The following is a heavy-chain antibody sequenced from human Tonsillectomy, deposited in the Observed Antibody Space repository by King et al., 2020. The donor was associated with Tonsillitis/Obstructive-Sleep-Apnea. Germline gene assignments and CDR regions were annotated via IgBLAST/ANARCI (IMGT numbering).Heavy chain of an antibody. J-gene: IGHJ4*02. V-gene: IGHV3-11*06. CDR3: ARAYGHIVVVTAVDY. D-gene: IGHD2-21*02. Sequence: VQLVESGGGLVKPGGSLRLSCAASGFTFSDYYMSGIRQAPGKGLEWVSYISSSSSYTNYADSVKGRFTISSDNAKNSLYLQMNSLRAEDTAGYYLARAYGHIVVVTAVDYWGQGTLVTVSS. CDR2: ISSSSSYT. CDR1: GFTFSDYY.